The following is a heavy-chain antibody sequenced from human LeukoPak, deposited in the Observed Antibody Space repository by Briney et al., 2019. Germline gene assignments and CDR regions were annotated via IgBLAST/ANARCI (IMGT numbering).Heavy chain of an antibody. CDR1: GFTFSSYA. J-gene: IGHJ4*02. Sequence: GSLRLSCAASGFTFSSYAMSWVRQAPGKGLEWVSAISGGGGSTYYADSVKGRFTISRDNSKNTLYLQMNSLRAEDTAVYYCAKDREITFGGVIVNGGQGTLVTVSS. D-gene: IGHD3-16*02. V-gene: IGHV3-23*01. CDR3: AKDREITFGGVIVN. CDR2: ISGGGGST.